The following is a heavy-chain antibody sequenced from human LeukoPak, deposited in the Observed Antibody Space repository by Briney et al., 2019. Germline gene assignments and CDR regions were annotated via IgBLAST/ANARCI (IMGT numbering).Heavy chain of an antibody. CDR3: ARDEGTNWYFDL. V-gene: IGHV4-59*12. Sequence: SETLSLTCTVSGGSISSYYWSWIRKPPGKGLEWIGYIYYSGSTNYNPSLKSRVTMSVDTSKNQFSLKLSSVTAADTAVYYCARDEGTNWYFDLWGRGTLVTVSS. CDR1: GGSISSYY. J-gene: IGHJ2*01. D-gene: IGHD3/OR15-3a*01. CDR2: IYYSGST.